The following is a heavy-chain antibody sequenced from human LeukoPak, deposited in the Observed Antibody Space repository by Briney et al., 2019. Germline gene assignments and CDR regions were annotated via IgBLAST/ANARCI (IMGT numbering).Heavy chain of an antibody. J-gene: IGHJ6*02. CDR3: ARERGDGEPRGYGMDV. D-gene: IGHD5-24*01. V-gene: IGHV4-59*01. CDR2: IYYSGST. CDR1: GGSISSYY. Sequence: SETLSLTCTVSGGSISSYYWSWIQQPPGKGLEWIGYIYYSGSTNYNPSLKSRVTISVDTSKNQFSLKLSSVTVADTAVYYCARERGDGEPRGYGMDVWGQGTTVTVSS.